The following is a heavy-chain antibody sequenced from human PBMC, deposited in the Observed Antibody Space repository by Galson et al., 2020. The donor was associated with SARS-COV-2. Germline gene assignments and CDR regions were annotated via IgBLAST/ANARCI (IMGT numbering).Heavy chain of an antibody. J-gene: IGHJ4*02. CDR1: GFTFSSYG. CDR3: ARDFPFGDYVGNY. D-gene: IGHD4-17*01. V-gene: IGHV3-33*01. Sequence: GGSLRLSCAASGFTFSSYGMHWVRQAPGKGLEWVAVIWYDGSNKYYADSVKGRFTISRDNSKNTLYLQMNSLRAEDTAVYYCARDFPFGDYVGNYWGQGTLVTVSS. CDR2: IWYDGSNK.